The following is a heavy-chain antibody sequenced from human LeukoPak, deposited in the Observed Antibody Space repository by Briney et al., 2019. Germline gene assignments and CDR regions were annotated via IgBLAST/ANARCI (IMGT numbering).Heavy chain of an antibody. CDR1: GFTFSSHW. Sequence: GGPLRLSCAASGFTFSSHWMHWVRQAPGKGLVWVSRINTDGSTTNYADSVKGRFTISRDNSKNTLYLQMNSLRAEDTAVYYCARLTVGFTEVHVGYFDYWGQGTLVTVSS. CDR3: ARLTVGFTEVHVGYFDY. CDR2: INTDGSTT. J-gene: IGHJ4*02. V-gene: IGHV3-74*01. D-gene: IGHD1-1*01.